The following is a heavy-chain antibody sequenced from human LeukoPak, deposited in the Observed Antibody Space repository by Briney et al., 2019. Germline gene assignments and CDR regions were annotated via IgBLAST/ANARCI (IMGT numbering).Heavy chain of an antibody. Sequence: SETLSLTCTVSGGSIGSYHWSWVRQPPGKGLEWIGYIFDSGSPSYKPALKSRVTISLDTPKNQFSLRLGSATAADTAVYYCARHDDNGYYFFDIWGQGTLVTVSS. CDR1: GGSIGSYH. J-gene: IGHJ4*02. D-gene: IGHD5-24*01. CDR2: IFDSGSP. V-gene: IGHV4-59*08. CDR3: ARHDDNGYYFFDI.